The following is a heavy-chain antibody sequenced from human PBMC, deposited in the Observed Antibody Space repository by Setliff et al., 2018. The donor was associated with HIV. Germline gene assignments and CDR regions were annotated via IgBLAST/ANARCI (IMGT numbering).Heavy chain of an antibody. V-gene: IGHV4-34*01. CDR1: GGSLSGHY. J-gene: IGHJ4*02. D-gene: IGHD6-6*01. Sequence: SETLSLTCAVYGGSLSGHYWSWIRQPPGKGLEWIGEINHSGSTYYNPSLKSRVTISVDTSKNQFSLKLSSVTAADTAVYYCARAVQLGYFDYWGQGTLVTVSS. CDR2: INHSGST. CDR3: ARAVQLGYFDY.